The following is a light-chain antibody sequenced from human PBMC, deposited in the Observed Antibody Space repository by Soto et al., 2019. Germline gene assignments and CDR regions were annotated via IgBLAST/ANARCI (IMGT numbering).Light chain of an antibody. CDR3: CSYAGSYTYV. J-gene: IGLJ1*01. CDR1: SSDVGGYNY. V-gene: IGLV2-11*01. Sequence: QSVLTQPRSVSGSPRQSVTISCTGTSSDVGGYNYVSWYQQHPGKAPKLMIYDVSKRPSGVPDRFSGSKSGNTASLTVSGLQAEDEADYYCCSYAGSYTYVFGTGTKVTVL. CDR2: DVS.